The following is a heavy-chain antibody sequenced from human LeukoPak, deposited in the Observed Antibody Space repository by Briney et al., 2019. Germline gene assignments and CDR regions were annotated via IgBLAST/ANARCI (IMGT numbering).Heavy chain of an antibody. Sequence: GESLKISWNTSGYRFTNYWIGWVRQMPGKGLEGMGIIYPGDSDTRYSPSFQGQVTISVDKSISTAYLQWSSLKASDTAMYYCARHFNGDTTTFDYWGQGSLVTVSS. D-gene: IGHD3-10*01. V-gene: IGHV5-51*01. CDR3: ARHFNGDTTTFDY. J-gene: IGHJ4*02. CDR2: IYPGDSDT. CDR1: GYRFTNYW.